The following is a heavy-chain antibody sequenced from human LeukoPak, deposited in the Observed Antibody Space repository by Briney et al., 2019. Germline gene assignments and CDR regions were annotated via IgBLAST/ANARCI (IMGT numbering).Heavy chain of an antibody. J-gene: IGHJ4*02. CDR1: GGSISNYY. D-gene: IGHD1-26*01. CDR2: IHYSGST. V-gene: IGHV4-59*01. Sequence: SETLSLTCTVSGGSISNYYWSWIRQPPGKGLEWIGYIHYSGSTNYNPSLKSRVTISVDTSKNQFSLSLSSVTAADTAVYYCARELLGARYFDYWGQGTLVTVSS. CDR3: ARELLGARYFDY.